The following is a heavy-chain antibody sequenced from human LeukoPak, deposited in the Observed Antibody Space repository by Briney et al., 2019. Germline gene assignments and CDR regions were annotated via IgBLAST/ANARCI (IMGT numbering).Heavy chain of an antibody. D-gene: IGHD2-21*01. J-gene: IGHJ4*02. Sequence: GGSLRLSCAASGFPFSSYAMHWVRQAPGKGLEYVSAISSNGGSTSYANSVKGRFTISRDNSKNTLYLQMGSLRAEDMAVYYCARDPVVISDFYFDYWGQGTLVTVSP. V-gene: IGHV3-64*01. CDR2: ISSNGGST. CDR3: ARDPVVISDFYFDY. CDR1: GFPFSSYA.